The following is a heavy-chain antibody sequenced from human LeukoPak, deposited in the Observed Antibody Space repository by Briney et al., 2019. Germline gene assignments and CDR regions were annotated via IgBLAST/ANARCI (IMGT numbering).Heavy chain of an antibody. Sequence: SETLSLTCTVSGGLMNNYYWGWIRQPPGKGLEWLGYIYYNGGTNYNPSLKGRVTISIDPSKNQYSLNLNAVTAADTATYYCAREKRGSYADYWGQRTLATVSS. CDR2: IYYNGGT. D-gene: IGHD1-26*01. J-gene: IGHJ4*02. V-gene: IGHV4-59*12. CDR3: AREKRGSYADY. CDR1: GGLMNNYY.